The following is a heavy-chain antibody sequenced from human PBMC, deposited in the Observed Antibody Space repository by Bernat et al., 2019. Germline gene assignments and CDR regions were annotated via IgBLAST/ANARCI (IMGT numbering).Heavy chain of an antibody. J-gene: IGHJ4*02. V-gene: IGHV3-11*01. CDR3: ARARRVRGVMVYFDY. CDR2: ISSSVGTV. Sequence: QGQLVESGGGLVKPGGSLRLSCAASGFTFSDHYMSWIRQAPGRGLEWISYISSSVGTVYYTDTVRGRFTISRDNAKNSLYLQMNSLRAEDTGVYYCARARRVRGVMVYFDYWGQGTLVTVSS. CDR1: GFTFSDHY. D-gene: IGHD3-10*01.